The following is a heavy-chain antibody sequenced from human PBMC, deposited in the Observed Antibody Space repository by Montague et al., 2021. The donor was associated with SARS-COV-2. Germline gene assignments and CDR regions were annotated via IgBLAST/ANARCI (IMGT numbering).Heavy chain of an antibody. CDR2: IYHSGST. J-gene: IGHJ4*02. CDR1: GGSISSINW. D-gene: IGHD6-19*01. V-gene: IGHV4-4*02. CDR3: ARTGYSSGWHSFDY. Sequence: SETLSLTCVVSGGSISSINWWSWVRQPPGKGLEWIGEIYHSGSTNYNPSLKSRVIISVDKSKNQFSLKLSSVTAADTAVYYCARTGYSSGWHSFDYWGQGILVTVSS.